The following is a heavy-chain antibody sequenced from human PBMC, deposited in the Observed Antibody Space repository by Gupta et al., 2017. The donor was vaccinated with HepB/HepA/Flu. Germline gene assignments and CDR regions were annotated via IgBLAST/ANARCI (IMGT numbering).Heavy chain of an antibody. D-gene: IGHD2-8*01. Sequence: QVQLAQSGAEVKKPGASVTVSCKASGYTFTDYYMHWVRQAPGQGLEWMGWINPNSGGTNFAQKFQGRVTVTRDTSISTAYMELSRLRSDDTAVYYCARESGVYGYWGQGTLVTVSS. V-gene: IGHV1-2*02. CDR2: INPNSGGT. J-gene: IGHJ4*02. CDR1: GYTFTDYY. CDR3: ARESGVYGY.